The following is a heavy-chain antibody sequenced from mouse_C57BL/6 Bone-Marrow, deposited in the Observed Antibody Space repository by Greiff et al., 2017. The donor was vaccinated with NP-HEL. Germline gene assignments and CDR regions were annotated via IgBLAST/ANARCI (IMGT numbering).Heavy chain of an antibody. V-gene: IGHV3-6*01. CDR1: GYSITSGYY. D-gene: IGHD1-1*01. Sequence: DVKLQESGPGLVKPSQSLSLTCSVTGYSITSGYYWNWIRQFPGNKLEWMGYISYDGSNNYNPSLKNRISITRDTSKNQFFLKLNSVTTEDTATYYCARGITTVVDTVFDYWGQGTTLTVSS. J-gene: IGHJ2*01. CDR3: ARGITTVVDTVFDY. CDR2: ISYDGSN.